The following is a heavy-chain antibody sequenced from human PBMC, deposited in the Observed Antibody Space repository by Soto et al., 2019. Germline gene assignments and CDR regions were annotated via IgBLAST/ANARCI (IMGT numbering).Heavy chain of an antibody. V-gene: IGHV4-34*01. D-gene: IGHD6-19*01. J-gene: IGHJ4*02. CDR2: INHSGST. CDR1: IGSFSGYY. CDR3: ARGRWGRGWYVNTWRDY. Sequence: SETLSLTCAVYIGSFSGYYWSWIRQPPGKGLEWIGEINHSGSTNYNPSLKSRVTISVDTSKNQFSLKLSSVTAADTAVYYCARGRWGRGWYVNTWRDYWGQGTLVTVSS.